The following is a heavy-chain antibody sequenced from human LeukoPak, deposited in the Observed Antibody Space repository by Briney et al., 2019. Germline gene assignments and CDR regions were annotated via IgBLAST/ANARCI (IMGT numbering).Heavy chain of an antibody. V-gene: IGHV4-34*01. CDR3: ARIYSDYIVY. J-gene: IGHJ4*02. D-gene: IGHD4-11*01. CDR2: INDSGST. CDR1: GGSFRGYQ. Sequence: SETLSLTCAVYGGSFRGYQYSWIRQSPGKGLECIGEINDSGSTICNPSLRSRVAISIDTSKNQFSLRLNSVTAADTAVYYCARIYSDYIVYWGQGTRVTVSP.